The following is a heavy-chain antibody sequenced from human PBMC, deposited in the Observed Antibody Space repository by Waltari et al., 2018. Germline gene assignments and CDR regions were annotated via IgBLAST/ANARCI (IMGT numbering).Heavy chain of an antibody. CDR2: INPNSGGT. D-gene: IGHD3-22*01. CDR3: ASLYYYDSSGYYFDY. Sequence: QVQLVQSGAEVKKPGASVKVSCKASGYTFTGYYMNWVRQAPGQGLEWIGWINPNSGGTNYEQKFQGRVTMTRDTSISTAYMELRRLRSDDTAVYYCASLYYYDSSGYYFDYWGQGTLVTVSS. V-gene: IGHV1-2*02. CDR1: GYTFTGYY. J-gene: IGHJ4*02.